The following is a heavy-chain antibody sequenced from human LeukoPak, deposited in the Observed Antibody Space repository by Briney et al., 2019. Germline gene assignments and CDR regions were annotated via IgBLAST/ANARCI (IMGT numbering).Heavy chain of an antibody. Sequence: GESLKISCKGSGYTFSSYWIGWVRQMPGKGLEWMGIIYPGDSDTRYSPSLQGQVTISVDTSIGTAYLQWSSLKASDTAMYYCARHDAWFGDPDAFDIWGQGTMVTVSS. V-gene: IGHV5-51*01. J-gene: IGHJ3*02. CDR2: IYPGDSDT. D-gene: IGHD3-10*01. CDR1: GYTFSSYW. CDR3: ARHDAWFGDPDAFDI.